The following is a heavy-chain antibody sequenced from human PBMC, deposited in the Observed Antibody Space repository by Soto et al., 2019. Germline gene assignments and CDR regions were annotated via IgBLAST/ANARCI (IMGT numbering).Heavy chain of an antibody. CDR3: ARDWLRRDDILTPSWNFNN. CDR1: GFNFTYNA. V-gene: IGHV3-30*04. D-gene: IGHD3-9*01. Sequence: QEQLVESGGGVVRPGKSLRLSCEASGFNFTYNAMHWVRQAPGKGLEWVAVISFNGRKKFYARSVKGRFTISRDNSKNTLYLQINNLRPGDTAVYYCARDWLRRDDILTPSWNFNNWGQGTLVTAS. J-gene: IGHJ2*01. CDR2: ISFNGRKK.